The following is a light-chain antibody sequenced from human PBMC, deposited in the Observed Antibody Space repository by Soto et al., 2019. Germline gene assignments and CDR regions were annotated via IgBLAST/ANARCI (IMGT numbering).Light chain of an antibody. Sequence: EIVLTQSPVTLSLLPGERATLSCRASQSVSSYLAWYQQKPGQAPRLLIYDASNRATGIPARFSGSGSGTDFTLNISSLEPEDFAVYYCQKRSNWPLTFGGGTKVEIK. V-gene: IGKV3-11*01. CDR1: QSVSSY. J-gene: IGKJ4*01. CDR2: DAS. CDR3: QKRSNWPLT.